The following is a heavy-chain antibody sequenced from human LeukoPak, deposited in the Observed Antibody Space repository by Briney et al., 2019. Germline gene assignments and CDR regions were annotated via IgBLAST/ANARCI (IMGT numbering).Heavy chain of an antibody. CDR2: IYYSGST. V-gene: IGHV4-34*01. Sequence: SETLSLTCAVYGGSFSGYYWSWIRQPPGKGLEWIGSIYYSGSTYYNPSLKSRVTISVDTSKNQFSLKLSSVTAADTAVYYCARGSMVRGDYFDYWGQGTLVTVSS. CDR1: GGSFSGYY. D-gene: IGHD3-10*01. CDR3: ARGSMVRGDYFDY. J-gene: IGHJ4*02.